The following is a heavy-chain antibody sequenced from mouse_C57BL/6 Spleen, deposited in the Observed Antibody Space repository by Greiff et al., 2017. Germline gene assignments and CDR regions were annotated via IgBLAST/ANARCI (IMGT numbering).Heavy chain of an antibody. CDR3: ARGHITTVGGEDYFDY. Sequence: QVQLQQSGAELVKPGASVKISCKASGYAFSSYWMNWVKQRPGKGLEWIGQIYPGDGDTNYNGKFKGKATLTADKSSSTAYMQLSSLTSEDSAVYFCARGHITTVGGEDYFDYWGQGTTLTVSS. CDR2: IYPGDGDT. J-gene: IGHJ2*01. CDR1: GYAFSSYW. D-gene: IGHD1-1*01. V-gene: IGHV1-80*01.